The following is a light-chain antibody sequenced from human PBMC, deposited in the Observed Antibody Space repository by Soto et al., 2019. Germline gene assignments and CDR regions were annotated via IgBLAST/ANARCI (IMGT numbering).Light chain of an antibody. J-gene: IGKJ1*01. V-gene: IGKV3-15*01. CDR3: QQYNNWWT. CDR2: GAS. Sequence: EIVMTQSPATLSVSPGERATLSCRASQSVSNNLAWYQKKPGQAPRLLIYGASTRATGIPARFSGSGSGTDSTLTITSLQSDDFAFYYCQQYNNWWTFGQGTRVDIK. CDR1: QSVSNN.